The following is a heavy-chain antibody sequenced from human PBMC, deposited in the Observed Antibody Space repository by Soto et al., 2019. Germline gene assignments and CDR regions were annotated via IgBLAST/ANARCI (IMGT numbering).Heavy chain of an antibody. CDR2: ISSDGSRR. Sequence: EVQLVESGGGLVQPGGSLRLSCAASGFTFSSSGMHWVRQAPGKGLEYVSGISSDGSRRFYADSVRARFTISRDNSHNTLYTRIDILRDDDMALYFCATTSCDFDYGDLCSYFDHWGQGALVPVSS. J-gene: IGHJ4*02. V-gene: IGHV3-64*07. D-gene: IGHD4-17*01. CDR3: ATTSCDFDYGDLCSYFDH. CDR1: GFTFSSSG.